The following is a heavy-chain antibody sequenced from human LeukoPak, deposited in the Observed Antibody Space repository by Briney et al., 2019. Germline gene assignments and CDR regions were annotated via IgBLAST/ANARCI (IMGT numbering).Heavy chain of an antibody. D-gene: IGHD3-10*01. CDR3: ARDSGSAYYYASGTYYYDAFDF. Sequence: GGSLRLSCTVSGFTFSSYWMTWVRQAPGKGLEWVANIRQDESEKYYVDSVKGRFTISRDNAKNSLYLQMNNLRAEDTAVCYCARDSGSAYYYASGTYYYDAFDFWGQGTTVTVSS. V-gene: IGHV3-7*01. CDR2: IRQDESEK. J-gene: IGHJ3*01. CDR1: GFTFSSYW.